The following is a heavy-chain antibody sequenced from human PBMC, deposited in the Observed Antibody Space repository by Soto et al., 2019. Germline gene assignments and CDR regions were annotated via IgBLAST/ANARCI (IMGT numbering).Heavy chain of an antibody. Sequence: QLQLQESGPGLVKPSETLSLTCSVSGGSISSRTFWWAWIRQPPGKGLEWIGDMDYSGSSYSSPSLKSQVTLSVDTSKNQLSLKLNSVTAADTAVYYCARHPRDDYNYGGSGIFDYWGQGTLVTVSS. CDR1: GGSISSRTFW. V-gene: IGHV4-39*01. CDR2: MDYSGSS. D-gene: IGHD4-4*01. J-gene: IGHJ4*02. CDR3: ARHPRDDYNYGGSGIFDY.